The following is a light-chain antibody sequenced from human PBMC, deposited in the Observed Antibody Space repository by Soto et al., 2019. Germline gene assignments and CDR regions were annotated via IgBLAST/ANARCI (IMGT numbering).Light chain of an antibody. CDR1: QSVGRN. CDR3: QEYSKWPLFT. Sequence: EIVVTQSPGILSVSPGDRATLSCRASQSVGRNLAWYQQKPGQAPTLLIYAASTRATGLPARFSGSGSGTDFTLTISSPPSEDFAVYYCQEYSKWPLFTFGPGTRVDIK. J-gene: IGKJ3*01. V-gene: IGKV3-15*01. CDR2: AAS.